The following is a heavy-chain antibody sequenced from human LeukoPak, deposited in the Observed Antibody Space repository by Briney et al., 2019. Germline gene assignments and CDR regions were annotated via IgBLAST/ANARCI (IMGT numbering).Heavy chain of an antibody. CDR3: ARVRGGSCDY. J-gene: IGHJ4*02. D-gene: IGHD1-26*01. V-gene: IGHV4-59*01. CDR2: IYYSGST. Sequence: SETLSLTCTVSGGAISSYYWSWIRQPPGKGLEWIGYIYYSGSTNYNPSLKSRVTISVDTSKNQFSLKLSSVTAADTAVYYCARVRGGSCDYWGQGTLVTVSS. CDR1: GGAISSYY.